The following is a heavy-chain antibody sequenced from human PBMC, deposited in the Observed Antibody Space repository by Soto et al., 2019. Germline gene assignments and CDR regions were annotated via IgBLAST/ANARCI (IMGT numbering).Heavy chain of an antibody. V-gene: IGHV1-2*04. J-gene: IGHJ6*02. CDR3: ARGYYDILTGYYNFRRDYYYGMDV. CDR2: INPNSGGT. CDR1: GYTFTSYG. Sequence: ASVKVSCKASGYTFTSYGISWVRQAPGQGLEWMGWINPNSGGTNYAQKFQGWVTMTRDTSISTAYMELSRLRSDDTAVYYCARGYYDILTGYYNFRRDYYYGMDVWGQGTTVTVSS. D-gene: IGHD3-9*01.